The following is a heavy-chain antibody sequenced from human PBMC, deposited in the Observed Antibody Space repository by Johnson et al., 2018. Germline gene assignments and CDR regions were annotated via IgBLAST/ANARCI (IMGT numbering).Heavy chain of an antibody. Sequence: QVQLVESGGGVVQPGQSLRLSCEASVFSFSTFAMHWVRQAQGKGLEWLAIVSYDGRGKYFADSVRGRFTSSRDNSKNTLYLQMNNLRVEDTAVYFCASWAAYCSDGSCFSEEFLSWPFDFWCQGAQVTVSS. CDR1: VFSFSTFA. CDR2: VSYDGRGK. V-gene: IGHV3-30*04. D-gene: IGHD2-15*01. J-gene: IGHJ4*02. CDR3: ASWAAYCSDGSCFSEEFLSWPFDF.